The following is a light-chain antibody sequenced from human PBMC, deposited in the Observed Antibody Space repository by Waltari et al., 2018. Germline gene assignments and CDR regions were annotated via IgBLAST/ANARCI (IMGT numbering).Light chain of an antibody. CDR3: ASFAGSNTL. J-gene: IGLJ2*01. CDR1: STDVGVYNY. Sequence: QSALTQPPSASGSPGQSVTMSCTGTSTDVGVYNYVSWYQQHPGKAPKLLVYEVSERPYGVPDRCSGSKSGNTASLTASGLQPEDEADYYCASFAGSNTLFGGGTKLTVL. V-gene: IGLV2-8*01. CDR2: EVS.